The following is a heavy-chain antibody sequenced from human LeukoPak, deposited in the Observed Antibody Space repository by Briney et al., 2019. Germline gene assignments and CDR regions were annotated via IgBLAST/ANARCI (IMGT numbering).Heavy chain of an antibody. J-gene: IGHJ4*02. CDR1: GDTFSSYV. V-gene: IGHV1-69*13. CDR2: IIPLFRTA. CDR3: ARGYWGSYYFDY. D-gene: IGHD7-27*01. Sequence: GASVKVSCKTSGDTFSSYVIGWVRQAPGQGLEWMGGIIPLFRTANYGQKFQGRVTITADESTITAYMELSSLRSEDTAVYYCARGYWGSYYFDYWGQGTLVTVSS.